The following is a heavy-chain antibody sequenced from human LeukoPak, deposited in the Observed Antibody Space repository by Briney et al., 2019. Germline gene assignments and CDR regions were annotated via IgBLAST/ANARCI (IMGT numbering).Heavy chain of an antibody. D-gene: IGHD6-19*01. V-gene: IGHV6-1*01. CDR2: TYYRSKWYD. Sequence: SQTLSLTCAISGDSVSSKNGAWNWIRQSPSRGLEWLGRTYYRSKWYDEYADSVKGRVTISPDTSKNQFSLHVYSVTPEDTAVYYWARDLGTRGWYTIDFWGQGTLGNGSS. CDR1: GDSVSSKNGA. CDR3: ARDLGTRGWYTIDF. J-gene: IGHJ4*02.